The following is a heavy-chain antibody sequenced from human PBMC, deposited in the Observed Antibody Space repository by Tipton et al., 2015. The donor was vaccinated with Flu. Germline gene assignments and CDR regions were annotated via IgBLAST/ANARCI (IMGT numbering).Heavy chain of an antibody. CDR1: GSTFDDYA. D-gene: IGHD5-18*01. V-gene: IGHV3-43*02. Sequence: SLRLSCAASGSTFDDYAMHWVRQAPGKGLEWVSLISGDGGSTYYADSVKGRFTISRDNSKNSLYLQMNSLRTEDTALYYCAKDYYSYADGIDYWGQGTLVTVSS. CDR3: AKDYYSYADGIDY. CDR2: ISGDGGST. J-gene: IGHJ4*02.